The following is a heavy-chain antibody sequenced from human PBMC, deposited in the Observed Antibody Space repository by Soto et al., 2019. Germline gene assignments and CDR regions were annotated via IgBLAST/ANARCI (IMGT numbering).Heavy chain of an antibody. V-gene: IGHV3-48*01. J-gene: IGHJ3*02. CDR1: GFTFSSYS. Sequence: EVQLVESGGGLVQTGGSLRLSCAASGFTFSSYSMNWVRQAPGKGLEWVSYISSSSSTIYYADSVKGRFTISRDNAKNSLYLQINSLRAEDTAVYYCAKSYDYIWWSYRPGAFDIWGQGTMVTVSS. CDR2: ISSSSSTI. CDR3: AKSYDYIWWSYRPGAFDI. D-gene: IGHD3-16*02.